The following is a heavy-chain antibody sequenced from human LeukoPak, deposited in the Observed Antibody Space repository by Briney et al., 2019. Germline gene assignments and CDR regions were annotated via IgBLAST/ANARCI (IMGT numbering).Heavy chain of an antibody. J-gene: IGHJ4*02. Sequence: SETLSLTCTVSGGSMSNFYWSWIRQFPGKGLEWIGEINHSGSTNYNPSLKSRVTISVDTSKNQFSLKLSSVTAADTAVYHCARDVTAAFDYWGQGTLVTVSS. CDR1: GGSMSNFY. CDR3: ARDVTAAFDY. V-gene: IGHV4-34*01. D-gene: IGHD6-13*01. CDR2: INHSGST.